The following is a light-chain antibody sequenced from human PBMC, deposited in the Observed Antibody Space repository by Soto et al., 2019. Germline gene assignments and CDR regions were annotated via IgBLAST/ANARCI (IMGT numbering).Light chain of an antibody. V-gene: IGKV1-39*01. J-gene: IGKJ3*01. Sequence: DIQMTQSPSSLSASVGDRVTITCRASQSISSYLNWYQQKPGKAPKLLIYAASSLQSGVPSRFRGSGSGTDFTLTISSLQPEDFATYYCQQSYSTLSTFGPGTKVDIK. CDR3: QQSYSTLST. CDR1: QSISSY. CDR2: AAS.